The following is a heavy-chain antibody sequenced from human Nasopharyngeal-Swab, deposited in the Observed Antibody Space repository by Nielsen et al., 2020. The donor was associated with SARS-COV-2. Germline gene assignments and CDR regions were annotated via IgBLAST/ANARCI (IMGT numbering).Heavy chain of an antibody. V-gene: IGHV3-15*01. D-gene: IGHD6-13*01. Sequence: WIRQPPGKGLEWVGRIKSKTDGGTTDYTAPLKGRFTISRDDSKNTLYLQMNSLKIEDTAVYYCTTDRCSSSWYNAINYWGQGTLVTVSS. CDR3: TTDRCSSSWYNAINY. J-gene: IGHJ4*02. CDR2: IKSKTDGGTT.